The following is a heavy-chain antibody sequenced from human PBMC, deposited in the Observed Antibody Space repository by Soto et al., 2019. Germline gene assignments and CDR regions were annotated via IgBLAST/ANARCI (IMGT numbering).Heavy chain of an antibody. CDR2: ISYDGSNK. Sequence: GGSLRLSCAASGFTFRSYAMHWVRQAPGKGLEWVAVISYDGSNKYYADSVKGRFTISRDNSKNTLYLQMNSLRAEDTAVYYCARGPPYYDFWSGYPYYYYYGMDVWGQGTTVTVSS. D-gene: IGHD3-3*01. J-gene: IGHJ6*02. V-gene: IGHV3-30-3*01. CDR3: ARGPPYYDFWSGYPYYYYYGMDV. CDR1: GFTFRSYA.